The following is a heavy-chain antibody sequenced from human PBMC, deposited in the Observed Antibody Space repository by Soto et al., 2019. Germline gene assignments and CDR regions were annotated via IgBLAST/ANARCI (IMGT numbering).Heavy chain of an antibody. Sequence: QPGGSLRLSCAASGFTFSSYWMHWVRQAPGKGLVWVSRINSDGSTTNYADSVKGRFTISRDNTKNTLFLQMNSLRAEDTAVYYCTRPQGGTTYCFDYWGQGTPVTVSS. CDR1: GFTFSSYW. J-gene: IGHJ4*02. CDR3: TRPQGGTTYCFDY. D-gene: IGHD3-16*01. V-gene: IGHV3-74*01. CDR2: INSDGSTT.